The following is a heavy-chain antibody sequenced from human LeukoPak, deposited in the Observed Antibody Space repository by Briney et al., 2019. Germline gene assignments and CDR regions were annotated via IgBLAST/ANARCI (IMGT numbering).Heavy chain of an antibody. CDR1: GGSISTSY. V-gene: IGHV4-4*07. J-gene: IGHJ6*03. D-gene: IGHD3-22*01. CDR2: IYPSGNT. Sequence: KPSETLSLTCTVSGGSISTSYWSWVRQPAGSGLEWIGRIYPSGNTNYNPSLKGRVSMSVDTSEDQFSLKVTSVTAADTAVYYCARESFYFESTEYYSDYSYYYYMDVWGKGTTVTISS. CDR3: ARESFYFESTEYYSDYSYYYYMDV.